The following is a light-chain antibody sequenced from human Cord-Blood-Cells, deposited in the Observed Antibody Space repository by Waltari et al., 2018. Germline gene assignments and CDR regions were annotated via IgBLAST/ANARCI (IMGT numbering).Light chain of an antibody. J-gene: IGLJ2*01. CDR3: CSYAGSYTLV. Sequence: QSALTPPRSVSGSPGQSVTISCTGTSSDVGGYNYVPWYQQHPGNAPNLMIYDVSKRPSGVPDRFSGSKSGNTASLTISGLQAEDEADYYCCSYAGSYTLVFGGGTKLTVL. CDR1: SSDVGGYNY. CDR2: DVS. V-gene: IGLV2-11*01.